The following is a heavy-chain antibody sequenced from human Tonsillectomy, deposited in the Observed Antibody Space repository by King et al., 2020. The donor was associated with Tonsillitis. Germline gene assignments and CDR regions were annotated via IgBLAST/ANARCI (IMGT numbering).Heavy chain of an antibody. CDR3: ARDKRYSSGWYSNS. D-gene: IGHD6-19*01. CDR2: IIPILDIA. CDR1: GGTFSTYG. Sequence: VQLVESGAEVKKPGSSVKVSCKASGGTFSTYGISWVRQAPGQGLEWMGRIIPILDIANYAQKFQGRVTITADKSTTTAYMGLSSLRSEDTAVYYCARDKRYSSGWYSNSWGQGTLVTVSS. J-gene: IGHJ4*02. V-gene: IGHV1-69*09.